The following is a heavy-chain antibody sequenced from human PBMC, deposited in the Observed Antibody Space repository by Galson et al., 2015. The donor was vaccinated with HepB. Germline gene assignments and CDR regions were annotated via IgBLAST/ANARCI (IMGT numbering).Heavy chain of an antibody. CDR3: AVSEVQTGPSTYYSYFYMDV. Sequence: SLRLSCAASGFTFGNHAMNWVRQAPGKGLEWVSVITGGASGHNTFYADSVEGRFTISRDDYKKMLYLQMNSLRAEDSAVYYCAVSEVQTGPSTYYSYFYMDVWGKGTAVTVSS. V-gene: IGHV3-23*01. CDR1: GFTFGNHA. CDR2: ITGGASGHNT. D-gene: IGHD3-9*01. J-gene: IGHJ6*03.